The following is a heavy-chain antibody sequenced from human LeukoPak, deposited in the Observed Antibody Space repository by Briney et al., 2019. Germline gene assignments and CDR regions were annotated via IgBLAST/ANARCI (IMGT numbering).Heavy chain of an antibody. CDR3: ARSSGSYYPDY. J-gene: IGHJ4*02. D-gene: IGHD1-26*01. V-gene: IGHV1-2*02. CDR2: INPNSGGT. CDR1: GYTFTGYY. Sequence: GASVKVSCKASGYTFTGYYMHWVRQAPGQGLEWMGWINPNSGGTNYAQKFQGRVTMTRDTSISTAYMELSGLRFDDTAVFYCARSSGSYYPDYWGQGTLVTVSS.